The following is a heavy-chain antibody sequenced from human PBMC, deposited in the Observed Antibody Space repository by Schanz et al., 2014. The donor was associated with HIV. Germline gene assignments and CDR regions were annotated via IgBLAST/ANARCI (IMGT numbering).Heavy chain of an antibody. J-gene: IGHJ4*02. CDR1: GYSFNDYY. D-gene: IGHD3-22*01. V-gene: IGHV1-2*02. Sequence: QVQLVQSGAEVKKPGASVRLSCKASGYSFNDYYIHWVRQAPGQGLEWMGWISPDSGATDYAQNFQGRVTMTRHTSMTTVYMELSRVTSDDTALYFCARAPPTDSSCYFPFDYWGQGTLVTVSS. CDR3: ARAPPTDSSCYFPFDY. CDR2: ISPDSGAT.